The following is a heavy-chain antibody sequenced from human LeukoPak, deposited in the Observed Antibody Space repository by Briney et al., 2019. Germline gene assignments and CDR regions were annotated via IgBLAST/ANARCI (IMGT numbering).Heavy chain of an antibody. D-gene: IGHD6-19*01. J-gene: IGHJ4*02. Sequence: SETLSLTCAVYGGSFSGYYWSWIRRPPGKGLEWIGEINHSGSTNYNPSLKSRVTISVDTSKNQFSLKLSSVTAADTAVYYCARGGILVPGIAVAAYFDYWGQGTLVTVSS. V-gene: IGHV4-34*01. CDR2: INHSGST. CDR3: ARGGILVPGIAVAAYFDY. CDR1: GGSFSGYY.